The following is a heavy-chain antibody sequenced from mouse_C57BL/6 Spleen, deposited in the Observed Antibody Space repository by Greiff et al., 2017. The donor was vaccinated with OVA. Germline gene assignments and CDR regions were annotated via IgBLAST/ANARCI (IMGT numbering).Heavy chain of an antibody. CDR1: GYAFSSYW. J-gene: IGHJ1*03. Sequence: QVQLQQSGAELVKPGASVKISCKASGYAFSSYWMNWVKQRPGKGLEWIGQIYPGDGDTNYNGKFKGKATLTADKSSSTAYMQLSSLTSEDSAVYFCARSLYYYYGSSPWYFDVWGTGTTVTVSS. V-gene: IGHV1-80*01. CDR3: ARSLYYYYGSSPWYFDV. D-gene: IGHD1-1*01. CDR2: IYPGDGDT.